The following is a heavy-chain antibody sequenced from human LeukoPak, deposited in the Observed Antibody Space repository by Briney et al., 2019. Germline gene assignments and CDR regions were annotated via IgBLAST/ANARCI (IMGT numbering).Heavy chain of an antibody. Sequence: GGSLRLSCAASGFTFSSYAMSWVRQAPGKGLEWVSAISGSGGSTYYADSVKGRFTISRDNSKNTLYLQMNSLRAGDTVVYYCAKVPNYYGQFDYWGQGTLVTVSS. CDR3: AKVPNYYGQFDY. CDR2: ISGSGGST. J-gene: IGHJ4*02. D-gene: IGHD3-10*01. CDR1: GFTFSSYA. V-gene: IGHV3-23*01.